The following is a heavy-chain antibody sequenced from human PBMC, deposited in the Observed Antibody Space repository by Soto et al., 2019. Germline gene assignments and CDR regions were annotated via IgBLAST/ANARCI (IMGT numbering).Heavy chain of an antibody. CDR1: GFTFSSYS. CDR3: ARVVGGNGRGYYYGMDV. J-gene: IGHJ6*02. D-gene: IGHD6-19*01. V-gene: IGHV3-21*01. Sequence: PGGSLRLSCAASGFTFSSYSMNWVRQAPGKGLEWVSSISSSSSYIYYADSVKGRFTISRDNAKNSLYLQMNSLRAEDTAVYYCARVVGGNGRGYYYGMDVWGQGTTVTVYS. CDR2: ISSSSSYI.